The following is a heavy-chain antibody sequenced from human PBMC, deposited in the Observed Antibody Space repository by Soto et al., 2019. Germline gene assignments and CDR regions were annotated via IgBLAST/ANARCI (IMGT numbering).Heavy chain of an antibody. J-gene: IGHJ6*01. V-gene: IGHV3-11*05. Sequence: QVQLVESGGGLVKPGGSLRLSCAASGFTFSDYYMSWIRQAPGKGLEWVSYISSSSSYTNYADSVKGRFSISRDNAMSSLYLQMCSLRSQGTALDYGASGDPPLWFGEGGQGTTVTVSS. CDR1: GFTFSDYY. CDR3: ASGDPPLWFGE. D-gene: IGHD3-10*01. CDR2: ISSSSSYT.